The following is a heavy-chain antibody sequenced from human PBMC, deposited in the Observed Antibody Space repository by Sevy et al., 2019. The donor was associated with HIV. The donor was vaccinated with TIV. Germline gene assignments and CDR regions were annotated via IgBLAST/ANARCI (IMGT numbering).Heavy chain of an antibody. Sequence: SETLSLTCVVYTGSFSGYYWSWIRQPLGKGLEWIGEINHSGSTNYNPSLKSRVTISADTSKNQFSLKLSSVTAADTAVYYCATRRGHLSFDYWGQGTLVTVSS. CDR1: TGSFSGYY. V-gene: IGHV4-34*01. J-gene: IGHJ4*02. CDR2: INHSGST. CDR3: ATRRGHLSFDY.